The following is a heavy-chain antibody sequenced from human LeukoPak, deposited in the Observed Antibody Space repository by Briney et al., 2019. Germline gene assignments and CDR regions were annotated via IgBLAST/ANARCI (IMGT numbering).Heavy chain of an antibody. V-gene: IGHV3-7*01. Sequence: PGGSLRLSCAASGFIFTNYFMSWVRQAPGKGLEWVASINPEGSEKYSADSVKGRFTISRDNAKNSLYLQMDSLRVEDTAFYYCARDLAYSRLDYWGQGMLVTVSS. CDR2: INPEGSEK. CDR1: GFIFTNYF. J-gene: IGHJ4*02. CDR3: ARDLAYSRLDY. D-gene: IGHD5-18*01.